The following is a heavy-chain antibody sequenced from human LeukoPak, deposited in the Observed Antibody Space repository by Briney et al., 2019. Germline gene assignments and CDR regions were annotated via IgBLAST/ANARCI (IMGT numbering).Heavy chain of an antibody. J-gene: IGHJ6*02. D-gene: IGHD5-12*01. V-gene: IGHV3-53*04. CDR3: AREKSGYDYSYYYYYGMDV. CDR2: IYSGGST. CDR1: GFTFRDFS. Sequence: PGGSLRLSCAASGFTFRDFSMHWVRQAPGKGLEWVSVIYSGGSTYYADSVKGRFTISRHNSKNTLYLQMNSLRAEDTAVYYCAREKSGYDYSYYYYYGMDVWGQGTTVTVSS.